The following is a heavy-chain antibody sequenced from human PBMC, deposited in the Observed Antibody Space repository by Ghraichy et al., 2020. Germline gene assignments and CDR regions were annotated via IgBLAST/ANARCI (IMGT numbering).Heavy chain of an antibody. CDR3: ARNTPYRGDMTF. V-gene: IGHV1-8*01. D-gene: IGHD4-17*01. Sequence: ASVKVSCKASGYTFTSYDINWVRQATGQGLEWMGWMSPNSGDTGYAEKFQGRVTMTRSTSTSTAYMELNSLQSDDTAVYYCARNTPYRGDMTFWGQGTLVSVSS. CDR2: MSPNSGDT. CDR1: GYTFTSYD. J-gene: IGHJ4*02.